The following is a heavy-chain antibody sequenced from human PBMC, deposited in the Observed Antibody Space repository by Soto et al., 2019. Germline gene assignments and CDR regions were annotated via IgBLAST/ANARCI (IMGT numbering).Heavy chain of an antibody. V-gene: IGHV3-33*01. D-gene: IGHD5-12*01. Sequence: QVQLVESGGGVVQPGRSLRLSCAASGFTFSSYGMHWVRQAPGKGLEWVAVIWYDGSNKYYADSVKGRFTISRDNSKNTLYLQMNSLRAEDTAVYYCATVPYLHSGTCYWGQGTLVTVSS. CDR3: ATVPYLHSGTCY. CDR2: IWYDGSNK. J-gene: IGHJ4*02. CDR1: GFTFSSYG.